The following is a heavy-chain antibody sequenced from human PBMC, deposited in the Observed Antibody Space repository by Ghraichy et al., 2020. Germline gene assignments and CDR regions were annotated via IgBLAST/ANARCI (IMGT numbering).Heavy chain of an antibody. J-gene: IGHJ3*02. CDR1: GGSFSGYY. V-gene: IGHV4-34*01. D-gene: IGHD5-24*01. CDR3: ARGGLRDGYNYFRRGAFDI. Sequence: SETLSLTCAVYGGSFSGYYWSWIRQPPGKGLEWIGEINHSGSTNYNPSLKSRVTISVDTSKNQFSLKLSSVTAADTAVYYCARGGLRDGYNYFRRGAFDIWGQGTMVTVSS. CDR2: INHSGST.